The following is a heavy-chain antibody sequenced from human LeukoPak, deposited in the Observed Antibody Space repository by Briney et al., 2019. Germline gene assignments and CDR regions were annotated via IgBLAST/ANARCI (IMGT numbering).Heavy chain of an antibody. V-gene: IGHV4-39*01. CDR1: GGSISSSSYY. J-gene: IGHJ4*02. CDR2: IYYSGST. CDR3: ARRAVAGPFDY. Sequence: SETLSLTCTVSGGSISSSSYYWGWLRQPPGKGLEWIGSIYYSGSTYYNPSLKSRVTISVDTSKNQFSLKLSSVTAADTAVYYCARRAVAGPFDYWGQGTLVTVSS. D-gene: IGHD6-19*01.